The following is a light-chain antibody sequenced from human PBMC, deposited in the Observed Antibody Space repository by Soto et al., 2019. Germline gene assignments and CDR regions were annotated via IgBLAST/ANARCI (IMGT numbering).Light chain of an antibody. CDR1: QDISNY. CDR3: QQDDNLPYT. V-gene: IGKV1-33*01. Sequence: DIQMTQSPSSLSASVGDRVTITCQASQDISNYLNWYQQKPGKAPKLLIYDASNLETGVPSRFSGSGSGTDFTFTISSLQTEDIATYWCQQDDNLPYTFGQGTKLEIK. J-gene: IGKJ2*01. CDR2: DAS.